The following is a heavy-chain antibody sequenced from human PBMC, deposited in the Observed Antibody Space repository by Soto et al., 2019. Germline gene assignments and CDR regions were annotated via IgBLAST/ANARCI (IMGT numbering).Heavy chain of an antibody. V-gene: IGHV1-58*02. J-gene: IGHJ4*01. D-gene: IGHD3-10*01. Sequence: ASVKVSCKASGFTFTSSAMQWVRQARGQRLEWIGWIVVGSGNTNYAQKFQERVTFTRDMSTSTAYMVLCSLRSEDTAVYYCAAVLLWFGEGVGQYYFDYWG. CDR2: IVVGSGNT. CDR1: GFTFTSSA. CDR3: AAVLLWFGEGVGQYYFDY.